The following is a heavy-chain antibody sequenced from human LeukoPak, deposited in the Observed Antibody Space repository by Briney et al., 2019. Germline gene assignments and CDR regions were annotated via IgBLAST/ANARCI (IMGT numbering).Heavy chain of an antibody. D-gene: IGHD6-13*01. J-gene: IGHJ6*02. Sequence: SETLSLTCTVSGGSISSYYWSWIRQPPGKGLEWIGYTYYSGRTNYNPSLKSRVTISVDTSKNQFSLKLSSVTAADTAVYYCARVAPYSSSWYPYYYYYGMDVWGQGTTVTVSS. CDR3: ARVAPYSSSWYPYYYYYGMDV. CDR2: TYYSGRT. CDR1: GGSISSYY. V-gene: IGHV4-59*01.